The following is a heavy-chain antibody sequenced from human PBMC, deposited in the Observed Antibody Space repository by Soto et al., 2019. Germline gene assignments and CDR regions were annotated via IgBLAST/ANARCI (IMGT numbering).Heavy chain of an antibody. CDR2: ISAYNGNT. CDR1: GYTFTSYG. CDR3: ARDTGGVTMVRGASYYYGMDV. V-gene: IGHV1-18*01. J-gene: IGHJ6*02. D-gene: IGHD3-10*01. Sequence: QVQLVQSGAEVKKPGASVKVSCKASGYTFTSYGISWVRQAPGQGLEWMGWISAYNGNTNYAQKLXXXVTRTTDTSTXXAXMXXRSLRSDDTAVYYCARDTGGVTMVRGASYYYGMDVWGQGTTVTVSS.